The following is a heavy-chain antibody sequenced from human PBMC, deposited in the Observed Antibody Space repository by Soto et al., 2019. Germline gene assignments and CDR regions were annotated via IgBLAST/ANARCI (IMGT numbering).Heavy chain of an antibody. V-gene: IGHV1-8*01. J-gene: IGHJ4*02. Sequence: GASVKVSCKASGYTFTSYDINWVRQATGQGLEWMGWMNPNSGNTGYAQKFQGRVTITADESTSTAYIELSSLRSEDTAVYYCARYGGSYLLDYWGQGTLVTVSA. D-gene: IGHD1-26*01. CDR3: ARYGGSYLLDY. CDR1: GYTFTSYD. CDR2: MNPNSGNT.